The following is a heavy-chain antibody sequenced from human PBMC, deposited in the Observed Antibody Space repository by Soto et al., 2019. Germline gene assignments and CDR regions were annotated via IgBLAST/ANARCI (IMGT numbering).Heavy chain of an antibody. J-gene: IGHJ3*02. Sequence: PSETLSLTCTVSGGSVSSGSYYWSWIRQPPGKGLECVGYIYYSGSTNYNPSLKSRVTISVDTSKNQFSLKLSSVTAADTAVYYCARAHGSGWGAFDIWGQGTMVT. CDR2: IYYSGST. D-gene: IGHD3-10*01. CDR3: ARAHGSGWGAFDI. V-gene: IGHV4-61*01. CDR1: GGSVSSGSYY.